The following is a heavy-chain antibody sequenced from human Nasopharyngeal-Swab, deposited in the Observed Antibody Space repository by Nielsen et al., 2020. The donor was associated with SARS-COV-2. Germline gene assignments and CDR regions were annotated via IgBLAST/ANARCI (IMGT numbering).Heavy chain of an antibody. D-gene: IGHD3-10*01. CDR3: ARDLSGVRGFYYYYGMDV. J-gene: IGHJ6*02. CDR1: GFTFSDYY. CDR2: ISSSGSAI. V-gene: IGHV3-11*01. Sequence: GESLKISWAASGFTFSDYYMSWIRQAPGKGLEWVSYISSSGSAIYYADSVKGRFTISRDNAKNSLYLQMNSLRAEDTAVYYCARDLSGVRGFYYYYGMDVWGQGTTVTVSS.